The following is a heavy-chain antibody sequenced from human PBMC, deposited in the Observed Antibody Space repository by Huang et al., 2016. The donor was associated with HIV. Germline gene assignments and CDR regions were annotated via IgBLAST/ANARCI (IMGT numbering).Heavy chain of an antibody. V-gene: IGHV4-34*02. CDR2: VNHLGSP. CDR3: ARDATKNPRGWFDP. Sequence: QVHLQQWGAGLLKSAETLSLTCAVYGGSLSGYYWSWLRQTPGKGLEWSGEVNHLGSPNSDPSLKCRVSISMDWSKKQFSLKLKLISDADTAVYFCARDATKNPRGWFDPWGQGSLVTVTS. D-gene: IGHD3-10*01. CDR1: GGSLSGYY. J-gene: IGHJ5*02.